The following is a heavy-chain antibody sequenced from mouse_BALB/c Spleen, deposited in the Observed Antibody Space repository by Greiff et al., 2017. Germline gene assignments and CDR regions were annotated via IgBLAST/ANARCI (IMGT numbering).Heavy chain of an antibody. J-gene: IGHJ4*01. CDR1: GFTFSSYA. CDR3: ARPPTATGAMDY. D-gene: IGHD1-2*01. CDR2: ISSGGSYT. Sequence: DVMLVESGGGLVKPGGSLKLSCAASGFTFSSYAMSWVRQTPEKRLEWVATISSGGSYTYYPDSVKGRFTISRDNAKNTLYLQMSSLRSEDTAMYYCARPPTATGAMDYWGQGTSVTVSS. V-gene: IGHV5-9-1*01.